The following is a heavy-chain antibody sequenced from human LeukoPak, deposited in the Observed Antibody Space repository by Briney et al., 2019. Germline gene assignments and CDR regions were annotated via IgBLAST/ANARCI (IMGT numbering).Heavy chain of an antibody. V-gene: IGHV4-30-4*01. Sequence: SETLSLTCTVSGGSISSGDYYWSWIRQPPGKGLEWIGYIYDSGSTNYNPSLKSRVTISVDTSKNQFSLQLTSVTASDTAVYYCARGRYCSNGVCLPFDYWGQGILVTVSS. CDR3: ARGRYCSNGVCLPFDY. CDR2: IYDSGST. CDR1: GGSISSGDYY. J-gene: IGHJ4*02. D-gene: IGHD2-8*01.